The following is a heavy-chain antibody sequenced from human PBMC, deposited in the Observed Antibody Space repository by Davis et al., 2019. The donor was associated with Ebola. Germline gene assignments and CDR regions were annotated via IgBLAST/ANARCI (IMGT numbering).Heavy chain of an antibody. CDR3: ARDRITMVRGVPYYYYGMDV. CDR1: GYTFTSYD. Sequence: AASVKVSCKASGYTFTSYDINWVRQATGQRLEWMGWINAGNGNTKYSQKFQGRVTITRDTSASTAYMELSSLRSEDTAVYYCARDRITMVRGVPYYYYGMDVWGQGTTVTVSS. D-gene: IGHD3-10*01. V-gene: IGHV1-3*01. CDR2: INAGNGNT. J-gene: IGHJ6*02.